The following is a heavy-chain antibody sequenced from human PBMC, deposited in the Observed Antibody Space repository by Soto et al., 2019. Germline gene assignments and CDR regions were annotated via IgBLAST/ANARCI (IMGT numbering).Heavy chain of an antibody. D-gene: IGHD3-9*01. Sequence: GSLRLSCAASGFTFSDYYMSWIRQAPGKGLEWVSYISTSGSTINYADSVKGRFTISRDNAKNSLYLQMNSLRAEDTAVYYWVKDLANDILTGLDYWGQGTLVTVSS. J-gene: IGHJ4*02. V-gene: IGHV3-11*01. CDR2: ISTSGSTI. CDR1: GFTFSDYY. CDR3: VKDLANDILTGLDY.